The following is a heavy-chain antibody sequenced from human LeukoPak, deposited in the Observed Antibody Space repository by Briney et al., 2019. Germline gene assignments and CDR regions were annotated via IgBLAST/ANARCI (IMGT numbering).Heavy chain of an antibody. D-gene: IGHD5-24*01. CDR1: GDSMSYYY. J-gene: IGHJ4*02. CDR2: MYYTGRT. Sequence: PSETLSFTCTVSGDSMSYYYWSWIRQTPGKGLEWLGYMYYTGRTKYNPSLKSRVTFSLDMSKNQFSLKLDSVTAADTAMYYCTRITIHGNSDYWGQGTLVTVSS. V-gene: IGHV4-59*01. CDR3: TRITIHGNSDY.